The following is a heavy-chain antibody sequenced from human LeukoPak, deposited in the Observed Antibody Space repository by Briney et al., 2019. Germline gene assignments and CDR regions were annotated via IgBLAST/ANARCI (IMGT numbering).Heavy chain of an antibody. V-gene: IGHV1-18*01. Sequence: ASVKVSCKASGYIFTNYGLNWVRQAPGQGLEWMGWISIHNGYTNYARKFQGRATMTTDTSASTAYLELRSLRSDDTAVYYCARDAGHRRYYDTSTYNHRLDNWGQGTLVTVSA. D-gene: IGHD3-22*01. CDR3: ARDAGHRRYYDTSTYNHRLDN. CDR2: ISIHNGYT. J-gene: IGHJ4*02. CDR1: GYIFTNYG.